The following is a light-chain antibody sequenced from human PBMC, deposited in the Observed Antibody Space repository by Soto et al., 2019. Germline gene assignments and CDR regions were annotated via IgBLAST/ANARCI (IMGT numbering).Light chain of an antibody. CDR3: QQYGSSPFT. J-gene: IGKJ5*01. Sequence: EIVLTQSPGTLSLSPGERATLSCSASQSVSRSYLAWYHQKPGQAPRLLIYGASSRATGIPDRFSGGGSGTDFSLTISRLEPEDFAVYYCQQYGSSPFTFGQGTRLENK. CDR1: QSVSRSY. CDR2: GAS. V-gene: IGKV3-20*01.